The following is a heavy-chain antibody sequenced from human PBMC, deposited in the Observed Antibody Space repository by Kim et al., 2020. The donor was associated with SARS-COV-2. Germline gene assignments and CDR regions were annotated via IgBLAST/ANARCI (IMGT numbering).Heavy chain of an antibody. J-gene: IGHJ6*02. V-gene: IGHV4-39*01. CDR3: ARCRGITNMDA. Sequence: SETLSLTCTVSGGSIASSSYYWGWIRQPPARGREWMGNINYSGTTYNNPSPKSRVSMSVDTSKNQFSLKLNPVTPADTAGYFCARCRGITNMDAWGQGT. CDR1: GGSIASSSYY. D-gene: IGHD3-10*01. CDR2: INYSGTT.